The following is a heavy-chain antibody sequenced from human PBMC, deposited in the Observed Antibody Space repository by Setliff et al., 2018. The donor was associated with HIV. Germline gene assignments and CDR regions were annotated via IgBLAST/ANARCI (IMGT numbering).Heavy chain of an antibody. CDR1: GGSISSGGYY. D-gene: IGHD3-3*01. V-gene: IGHV4-31*03. Sequence: SETLSLTCTVSGGSISSGGYYWSWIRQHPGKGLEWIAYIYYSGSTYYNPSLQSRVTISVDTSKNQFSLKVTSVTAADTAVYYCARALGVGSAYFQHWGLGTLVTVSS. J-gene: IGHJ1*01. CDR2: IYYSGST. CDR3: ARALGVGSAYFQH.